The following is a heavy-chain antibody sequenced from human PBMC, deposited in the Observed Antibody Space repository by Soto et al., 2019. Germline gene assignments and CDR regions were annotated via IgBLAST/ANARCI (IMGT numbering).Heavy chain of an antibody. J-gene: IGHJ4*02. V-gene: IGHV4-59*08. CDR1: GGSISSYY. D-gene: IGHD6-19*01. CDR3: AIHVQGLVNFDY. CDR2: IYYSGTT. Sequence: QVPLQESGPGLVKPSETLSLTCTVSGGSISSYYWSWIRQPPGKGLEWIGYIYYSGTTNYNPSLKSQVTISVDTSKNQFSLKLSSVNAAAPAVYYCAIHVQGLVNFDYWGQGTLVTVSS.